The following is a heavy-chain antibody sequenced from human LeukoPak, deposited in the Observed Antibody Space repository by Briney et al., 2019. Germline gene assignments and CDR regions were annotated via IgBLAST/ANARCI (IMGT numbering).Heavy chain of an antibody. Sequence: SETLSLTCAVYGGSFSGYFWDWIRQPPGKGLEWIGEINHSGTSNSNPSLKTRAPISVDTSKNQFSLKLRSVTAADTAVYYCARALQENYVRGSFRPLRRYFDRWGRGTLVAVSS. CDR1: GGSFSGYF. V-gene: IGHV4-34*01. J-gene: IGHJ2*01. CDR3: ARALQENYVRGSFRPLRRYFDR. D-gene: IGHD3-16*02. CDR2: INHSGTS.